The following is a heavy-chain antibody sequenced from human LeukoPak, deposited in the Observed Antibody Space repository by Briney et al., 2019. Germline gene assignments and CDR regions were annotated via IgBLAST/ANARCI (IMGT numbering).Heavy chain of an antibody. CDR2: INPSGGGT. Sequence: ASVKVSCKASGYSLTTYYMHWVRQAPGQGLEWMAIINPSGGGTNYAQKFQGRVTMTRDTSTSTVYMELSSLTSEDTAVYYCARQLRGLYYFDYWGQGTLVTVSS. CDR1: GYSLTTYY. D-gene: IGHD4-17*01. V-gene: IGHV1-46*01. J-gene: IGHJ4*02. CDR3: ARQLRGLYYFDY.